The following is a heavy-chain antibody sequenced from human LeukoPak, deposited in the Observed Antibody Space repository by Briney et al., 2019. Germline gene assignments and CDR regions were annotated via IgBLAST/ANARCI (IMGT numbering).Heavy chain of an antibody. CDR3: ATDRLEIYALHI. CDR2: FEPEEGAHGET. J-gene: IGHJ3*02. D-gene: IGHD1-1*01. Sequence: ASVRVSCRVSGYSLSDVSIHWVRHVSAKGLERRGGFEPEEGAHGETIFAQKFEDRLTLTEDTSADTAYMELVRLTSEDTAVYYCATDRLEIYALHIWGQGTAVTVSS. CDR1: GYSLSDVS. V-gene: IGHV1-24*01.